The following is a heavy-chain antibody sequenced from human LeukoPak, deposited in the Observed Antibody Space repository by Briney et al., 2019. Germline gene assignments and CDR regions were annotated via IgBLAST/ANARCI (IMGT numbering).Heavy chain of an antibody. CDR3: ARDGSPEASINYFDT. CDR2: ISSSSTYI. CDR1: GFTFSSYS. V-gene: IGHV3-21*01. J-gene: IGHJ5*02. Sequence: PGGSLRLSCAASGFTFSSYSINWVRQAPGKGLQWVSSISSSSTYIYYADSVKGRFTISRDNAKNSLYLEMNSLSADDTALYYCARDGSPEASINYFDTWGQGTPVTVSS. D-gene: IGHD5-24*01.